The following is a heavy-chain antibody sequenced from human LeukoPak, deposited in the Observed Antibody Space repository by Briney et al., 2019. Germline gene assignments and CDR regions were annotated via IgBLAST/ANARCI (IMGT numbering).Heavy chain of an antibody. CDR2: INPNSGGT. J-gene: IGHJ4*02. D-gene: IGHD6-19*01. CDR1: GYTFTGYY. V-gene: IGHV1-2*02. Sequence: GASVTVSFTASGYTFTGYYMHWVRQAPGQGLEWMGWINPNSGGTNYAQKFQGRVTMTRDTSISTAYMELSRLRSDDTAVYYCARKGDIAVAGSIATEYWGQGTLVTVSS. CDR3: ARKGDIAVAGSIATEY.